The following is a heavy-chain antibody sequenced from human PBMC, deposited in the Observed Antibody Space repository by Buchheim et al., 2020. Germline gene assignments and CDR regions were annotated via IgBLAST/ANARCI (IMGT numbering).Heavy chain of an antibody. J-gene: IGHJ4*02. CDR3: ARGGDYDPLTGLGRFDY. CDR2: IYHSGST. D-gene: IGHD3-9*01. CDR1: GGSISSGDYS. Sequence: QLQLQESGSGLVKPSQTLSLTCAVSGGSISSGDYSWSWIRQPPGKGLQWIGYIYHSGSTYYNPSLKSRVAISVNRSKNQFSLKLSSVTAADTAVYYCARGGDYDPLTGLGRFDYWGQGTL. V-gene: IGHV4-30-2*01.